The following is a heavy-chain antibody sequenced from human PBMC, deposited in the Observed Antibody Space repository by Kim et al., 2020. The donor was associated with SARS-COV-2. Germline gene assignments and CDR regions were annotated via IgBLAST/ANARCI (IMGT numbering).Heavy chain of an antibody. CDR3: ARVQGYSSSWGAFDI. Sequence: GGSLRLSCAASGFTFSSYGMHWVRQAPGKGLEWVAVISYDGSNKYYADSVKGRFTISRDNSKNTLYLQMNSLRAEDTAVYYCARVQGYSSSWGAFDIWGQGTMVTVSS. CDR1: GFTFSSYG. CDR2: ISYDGSNK. D-gene: IGHD6-13*01. V-gene: IGHV3-33*05. J-gene: IGHJ3*02.